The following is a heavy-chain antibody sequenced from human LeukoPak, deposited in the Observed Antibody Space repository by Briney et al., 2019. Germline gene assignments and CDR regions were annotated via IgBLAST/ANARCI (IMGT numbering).Heavy chain of an antibody. V-gene: IGHV1-2*04. D-gene: IGHD7-27*01. Sequence: ASVKVSCTASGYTFTGYYMHWVRQAPGQGLEWMGWINPNSGGTNYAQKFQGWVTMTRDTSISTAYMELSRLRSDDTAVYYCARGPSKNWANDAFDIWGQGTMVTVSS. CDR3: ARGPSKNWANDAFDI. J-gene: IGHJ3*02. CDR1: GYTFTGYY. CDR2: INPNSGGT.